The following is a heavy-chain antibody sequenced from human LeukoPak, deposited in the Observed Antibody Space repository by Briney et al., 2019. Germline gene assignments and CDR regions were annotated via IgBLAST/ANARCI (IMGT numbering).Heavy chain of an antibody. D-gene: IGHD4-17*01. CDR3: ARDRVPAGDDYGDYGAFDI. J-gene: IGHJ3*02. CDR2: IYYSGST. CDR1: GGSISSSSYY. V-gene: IGHV4-39*02. Sequence: PSETLSLTCTVSGGSISSSSYYWGWIRQPPGKGLEWIGSIYYSGSTYYNPSLKSRVTISVDTSKNQFSLKLSSVTAADTAVYYCARDRVPAGDDYGDYGAFDIWGQGTMVTVSS.